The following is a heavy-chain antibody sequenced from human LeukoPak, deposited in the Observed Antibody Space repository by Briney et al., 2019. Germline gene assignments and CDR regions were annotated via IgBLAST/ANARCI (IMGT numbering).Heavy chain of an antibody. J-gene: IGHJ4*02. Sequence: GGSLRLSCAASGFAFDTYGMAWARQAPGKGLEWVSSISGSGYNTYYADSVKGRFTISRDNSKNTLYLQMNSLRAEDTAIYYCATSTTSFDYWGQGTLVTVSS. CDR1: GFAFDTYG. CDR3: ATSTTSFDY. V-gene: IGHV3-23*01. CDR2: ISGSGYNT.